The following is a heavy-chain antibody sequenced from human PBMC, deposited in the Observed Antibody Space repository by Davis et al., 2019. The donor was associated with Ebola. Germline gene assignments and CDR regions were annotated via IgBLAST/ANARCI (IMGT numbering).Heavy chain of an antibody. CDR1: GYTFTNYG. V-gene: IGHV1-18*04. D-gene: IGHD3-22*01. CDR2: ISAYNGNT. Sequence: ASVKVSCKASGYTFTNYGVSWVRQVPGQGLEWMGWISAYNGNTNYAQKLQGRVTMTTDTSTRTAYMELRSLRSDDTAVYYCARGPRITMIVVVISIDYWGQGTLVTVSS. J-gene: IGHJ4*02. CDR3: ARGPRITMIVVVISIDY.